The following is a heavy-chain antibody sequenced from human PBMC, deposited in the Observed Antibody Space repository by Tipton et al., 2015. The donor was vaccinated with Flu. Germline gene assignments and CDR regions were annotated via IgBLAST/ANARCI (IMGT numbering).Heavy chain of an antibody. D-gene: IGHD6-13*01. J-gene: IGHJ4*02. CDR3: ARGRRSSSWQRPRGYYFDY. Sequence: GLVKPSQTLSLTCAISGDSVSSNSAAWNWIRQSPSRGLEWLGRTYYRSKWYNDYAVSVKSRITINPDTSKNQFSLQLNSVTPEDTAVYYCARGRRSSSWQRPRGYYFDYWGQGTLVTVSS. V-gene: IGHV6-1*01. CDR2: TYYRSKWYN. CDR1: GDSVSSNSAA.